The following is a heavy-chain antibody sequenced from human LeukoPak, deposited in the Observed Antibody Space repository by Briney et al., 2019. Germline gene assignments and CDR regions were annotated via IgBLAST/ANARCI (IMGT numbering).Heavy chain of an antibody. CDR3: AGDLSLGMPGGFDS. CDR2: ISSGSDYI. V-gene: IGHV3-21*06. D-gene: IGHD2-2*01. CDR1: GFTYRRYS. Sequence: GGYLRLSCVASGFTYRRYSMNWVRQAPGKGLEWVSTISSGSDYIYHADSVRGRSTISRDNARNSLYLQMNSLRAEDTAVYYCAGDLSLGMPGGFDSWGQGILVTVSS. J-gene: IGHJ4*02.